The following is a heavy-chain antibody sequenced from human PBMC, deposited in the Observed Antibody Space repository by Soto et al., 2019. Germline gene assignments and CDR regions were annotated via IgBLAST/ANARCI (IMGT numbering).Heavy chain of an antibody. CDR3: ARWRVSGYSYGFVC. J-gene: IGHJ4*02. CDR2: IIPILGIA. D-gene: IGHD5-18*01. Sequence: QVQLVQSGAEVKKPGSSVKVSCKASGGTFSSYTISWVRQAPGQGLEWMGRIIPILGIANYAQKFQGRVTITADKSTSTAYMELSSLRSEDTAVYYCARWRVSGYSYGFVCWGQGTLVTVSS. CDR1: GGTFSSYT. V-gene: IGHV1-69*02.